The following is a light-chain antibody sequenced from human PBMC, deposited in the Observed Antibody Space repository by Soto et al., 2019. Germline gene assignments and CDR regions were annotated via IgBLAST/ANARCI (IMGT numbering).Light chain of an antibody. CDR2: EGS. CDR3: QHYDTYSRT. CDR1: QSVSNW. Sequence: DIQMTQSPSALSASVGDRVTITCRASQSVSNWLAWYRQKPGEAPKLLIYEGSTLERGVPSMFSGSGSGTEFTLTISSLHPDDFANFYCQHYDTYSRTFGQGTKVEVK. V-gene: IGKV1-5*03. J-gene: IGKJ1*01.